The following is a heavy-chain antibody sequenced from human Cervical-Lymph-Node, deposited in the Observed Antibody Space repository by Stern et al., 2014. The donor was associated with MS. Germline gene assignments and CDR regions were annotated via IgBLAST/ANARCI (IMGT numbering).Heavy chain of an antibody. D-gene: IGHD6-13*01. CDR2: ITPLFGTT. Sequence: QVQLVQSGAEVKKPGSSVKVSCKASGDIFSNFDISWVRQAPGQGLEWMGGITPLFGTTNYAQRFQGRVTFTADESTNTVYMELSSLRADDTAVFYCARHQEGIAAYWGQGTLVTVSS. V-gene: IGHV1-69*01. CDR3: ARHQEGIAAY. J-gene: IGHJ4*02. CDR1: GDIFSNFD.